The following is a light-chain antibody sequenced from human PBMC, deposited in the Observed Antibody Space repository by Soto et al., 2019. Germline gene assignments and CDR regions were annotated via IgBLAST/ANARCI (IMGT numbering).Light chain of an antibody. V-gene: IGKV3-11*01. J-gene: IGKJ4*01. CDR1: QSVSSY. CDR3: QQRSSWLT. Sequence: EIVLTQSPATLSLSPGERATLSCRASQSVSSYLAWYQQKPGQAPRLLIYDASKRATGIPARFSGSGFGTDYTLTISSLEPEDCAVYYCQQRSSWLTFGGGTKVEIK. CDR2: DAS.